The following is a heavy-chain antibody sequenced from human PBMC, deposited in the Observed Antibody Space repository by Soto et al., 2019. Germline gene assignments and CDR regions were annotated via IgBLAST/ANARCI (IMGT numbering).Heavy chain of an antibody. J-gene: IGHJ4*02. CDR3: TTRPREVYGSGSYAVDY. V-gene: IGHV3-15*07. CDR1: GFTFRNAW. CDR2: IKSKTDGGTT. D-gene: IGHD3-10*01. Sequence: EVQLVESGGGLVKPGGSLRLSCAASGFTFRNAWMNWVRQAPGKGLEWVGRIKSKTDGGTTDYAAPVKGRFTISRDDSKNTLYLQMNSLKTEDTAVYYCTTRPREVYGSGSYAVDYWGQGTLVTVSS.